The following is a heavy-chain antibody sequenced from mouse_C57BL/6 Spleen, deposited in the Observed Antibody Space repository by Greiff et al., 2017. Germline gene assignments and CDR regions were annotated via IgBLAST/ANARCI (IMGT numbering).Heavy chain of an antibody. CDR1: GYTFTSYR. V-gene: IGHV1-64*01. Sequence: QVQLQQPGAELVKPGASVKLSCKASGYTFTSYRMHWVKQRPGQGLEWIGMIHPNSGSTNYNEKFKSKATLTVDKSSSTAYMQLSSLTSEDSAVYYCASPLSYDYDGRSYPRDHAMDYWGQGTSVTVSS. CDR2: IHPNSGST. CDR3: ASPLSYDYDGRSYPRDHAMDY. J-gene: IGHJ4*01. D-gene: IGHD2-4*01.